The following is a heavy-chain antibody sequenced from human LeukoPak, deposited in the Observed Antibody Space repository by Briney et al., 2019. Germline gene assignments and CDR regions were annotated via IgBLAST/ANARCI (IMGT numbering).Heavy chain of an antibody. CDR1: GASFRNYY. Sequence: KPSETRSLTCAVYGASFRNYYWSWIRQTPGKGLEWIGEIDHSGSTNYNPSLGSRVTISLDTSKNQFSLKLTSVTAADTAVYYCARSGTYQYSSTSDYWGQGTLVSVSS. CDR2: IDHSGST. J-gene: IGHJ4*02. V-gene: IGHV4-34*01. D-gene: IGHD2-2*01. CDR3: ARSGTYQYSSTSDY.